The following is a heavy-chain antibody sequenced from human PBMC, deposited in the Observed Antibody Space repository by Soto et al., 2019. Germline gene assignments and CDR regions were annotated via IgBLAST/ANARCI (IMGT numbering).Heavy chain of an antibody. D-gene: IGHD2-2*01. Sequence: QVQLVQSGAEVKKPGSSVKVSCKASGGTFSNYAISWVRQAPGQGLEWMGGIIPIFGTANYAQKFRGRVTITADESTSTAYMELSSLRSEDTAVYYCARHVPAAGYYYGMDVWGQGTTVTVSS. V-gene: IGHV1-69*12. CDR2: IIPIFGTA. CDR1: GGTFSNYA. J-gene: IGHJ6*02. CDR3: ARHVPAAGYYYGMDV.